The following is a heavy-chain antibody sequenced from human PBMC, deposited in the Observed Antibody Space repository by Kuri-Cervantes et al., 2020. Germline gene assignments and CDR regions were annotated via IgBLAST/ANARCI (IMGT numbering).Heavy chain of an antibody. D-gene: IGHD3-10*01. CDR1: GYTFTSYY. CDR3: ARGRMVRGAKPLFWFDP. V-gene: IGHV1-46*01. Sequence: ASVKVSCKASGYTFTSYYMHWVRQAPGQGLEWMGIINPSGGSTSYAQKFQGRVTMTRNTSISTAYMELSSLRSEDTAVYYCARGRMVRGAKPLFWFDPWGQGTLVTVSS. J-gene: IGHJ5*02. CDR2: INPSGGST.